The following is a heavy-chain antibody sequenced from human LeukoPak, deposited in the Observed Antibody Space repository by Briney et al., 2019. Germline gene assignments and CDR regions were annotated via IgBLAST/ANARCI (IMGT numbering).Heavy chain of an antibody. CDR2: IYYSGST. Sequence: PPETLSLTCTVSGGSISSISNYRGWIREPPGKGLEWIGSIYYSGSTYYNPSLKSRVTISVDTSKNQFSLKLTSVTAADTAVYYCARRLGSRGRFDPWGQGTLVTVSS. D-gene: IGHD3-10*01. CDR3: ARRLGSRGRFDP. J-gene: IGHJ5*02. CDR1: GGSISSISNY. V-gene: IGHV4-39*01.